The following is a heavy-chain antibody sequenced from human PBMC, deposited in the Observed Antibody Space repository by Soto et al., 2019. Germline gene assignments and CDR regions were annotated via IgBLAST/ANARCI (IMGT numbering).Heavy chain of an antibody. CDR2: INHSGST. CDR3: ARGGSDGDRFDY. J-gene: IGHJ4*02. V-gene: IGHV4-34*01. D-gene: IGHD4-17*01. CDR1: GGSFSGYY. Sequence: QVQLQQWGAGLLKPSETLSLTCAVYGGSFSGYYWSWIRQPPGKGLEWIGEINHSGSTNYNPSLKIRVTISVDTAKNQFSLKLSSVTAADTAVYDCARGGSDGDRFDYWGQGTLVTVSS.